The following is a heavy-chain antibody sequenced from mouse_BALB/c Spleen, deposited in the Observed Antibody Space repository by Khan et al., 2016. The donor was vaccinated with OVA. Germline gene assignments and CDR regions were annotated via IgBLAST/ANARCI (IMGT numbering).Heavy chain of an antibody. Sequence: VQLQQSGAELARPGASVKMSCKASGYTFTSYTMHWVRQRPGQTLVWIGHINPSNNYTNYNQNFKDKATLIVDQSSSTAYMQLSSLTSEDSAVYYCVREGAYSRSDGWFAYWGQGTLVTVSA. D-gene: IGHD2-14*01. CDR2: INPSNNYT. J-gene: IGHJ3*01. V-gene: IGHV1-4*01. CDR1: GYTFTSYT. CDR3: VREGAYSRSDGWFAY.